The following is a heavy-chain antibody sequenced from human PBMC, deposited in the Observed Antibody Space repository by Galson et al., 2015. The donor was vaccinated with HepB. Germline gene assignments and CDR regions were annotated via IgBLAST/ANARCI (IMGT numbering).Heavy chain of an antibody. V-gene: IGHV3-53*01. Sequence: SLRLSCAVSGFVVRTNYMSWVRQAPGKGLEWVSFTTNDGITFYADSVKGRFTVSRDTSENTFSLQMNSLRAEDTAIYYCAGNMDVWGRGTTVTVSS. CDR1: GFVVRTNY. CDR2: TTNDGIT. J-gene: IGHJ6*03. CDR3: AGNMDV.